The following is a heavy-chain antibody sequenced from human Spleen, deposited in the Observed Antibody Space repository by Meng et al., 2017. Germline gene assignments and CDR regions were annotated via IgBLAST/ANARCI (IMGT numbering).Heavy chain of an antibody. CDR1: GYTFINYA. Sequence: QVQLLQSGTEVKKPGASVKVSCKASGYTFINYAMNWVRQAPGQGLQWMGWINTNTGNPTYAQGFTGRFVLSLDTSVNTAYLQISSLKPEDTGVYYCARGVSGSWHGSDPWGQGTLVTVSS. CDR3: ARGVSGSWHGSDP. CDR2: INTNTGNP. V-gene: IGHV7-4-1*02. J-gene: IGHJ5*02. D-gene: IGHD6-13*01.